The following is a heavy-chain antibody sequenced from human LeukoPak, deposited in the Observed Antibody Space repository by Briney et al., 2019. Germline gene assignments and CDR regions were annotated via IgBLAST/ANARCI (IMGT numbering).Heavy chain of an antibody. D-gene: IGHD5-18*01. V-gene: IGHV1-18*01. CDR1: GYTFTSYG. Sequence: ASVKVSCKASGYTFTSYGISWVRQAPGQGLEWMGWISAYNGNTNYAQKLQGRVTMTTDTSTSTAYMELRSLRSDDTAVYYCARDWGSYGYSYFQHWGQGTLVTVSS. CDR3: ARDWGSYGYSYFQH. J-gene: IGHJ1*01. CDR2: ISAYNGNT.